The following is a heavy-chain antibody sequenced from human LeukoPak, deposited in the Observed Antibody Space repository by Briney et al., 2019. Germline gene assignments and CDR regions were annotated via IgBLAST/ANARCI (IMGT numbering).Heavy chain of an antibody. J-gene: IGHJ6*03. CDR3: SRQYDSYFYYYLDL. V-gene: IGHV4-39*01. CDR2: IYYSGST. CDR1: GGSISSSSYY. Sequence: PSETLSLTCTVSGGSISSSSYYWGWIRQPPGKGLEWIGSIYYSGSTYYNPSLKSRVTMSVDTSRNQFSLKLSFVTAADAAVYYCSRQYDSYFYYYLDLWGTWTRVTVSS.